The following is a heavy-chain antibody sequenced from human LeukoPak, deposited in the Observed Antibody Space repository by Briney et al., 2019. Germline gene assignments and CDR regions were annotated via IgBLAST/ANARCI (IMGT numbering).Heavy chain of an antibody. V-gene: IGHV3-23*01. D-gene: IGHD6-19*01. CDR1: GFTFSSYA. CDR3: AKDGWYAEYFQH. Sequence: TGGSLRLSCAASGFTFSSYAMSWVRHAPGKGLEWVSAISGSGGSTYYADSVKGRFTISRDNSKNTLYLQMNSLRAEDTAVYYCAKDGWYAEYFQHWGQGTLVTVSS. J-gene: IGHJ1*01. CDR2: ISGSGGST.